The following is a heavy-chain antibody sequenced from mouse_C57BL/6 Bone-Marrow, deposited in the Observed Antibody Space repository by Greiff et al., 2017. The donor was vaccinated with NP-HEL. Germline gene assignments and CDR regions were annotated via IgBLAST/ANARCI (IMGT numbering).Heavy chain of an antibody. CDR2: IWSDGST. CDR1: GFSLTSYG. V-gene: IGHV2-6-1*01. CDR3: ARQPLLLYYAMDY. J-gene: IGHJ4*01. Sequence: VQLQQSGPGLVAPSQSLSITCTVSGFSLTSYGVHWVRQPPGKGLEWLVVIWSDGSTTYNSALKSRLSISKDNSKSQVFLKMNSLQTDDTAMYYCARQPLLLYYAMDYWGQGTSVTVSS.